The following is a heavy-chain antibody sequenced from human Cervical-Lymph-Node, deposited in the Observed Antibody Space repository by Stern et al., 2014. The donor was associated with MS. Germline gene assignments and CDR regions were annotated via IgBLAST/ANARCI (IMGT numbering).Heavy chain of an antibody. CDR1: GYNFGDYW. D-gene: IGHD2-2*01. CDR3: ARHQPAATFAMDV. Sequence: VQLVQSGAEVKKPGESLKISCKGSGYNFGDYWIGWVRPKTGKGLDWMGPIFPADSDSRYSPSFEGQVTISADESISTAFLQSSSLKASDTGIYYCARHQPAATFAMDVWGQGTTVIVSS. J-gene: IGHJ6*02. CDR2: IFPADSDS. V-gene: IGHV5-51*01.